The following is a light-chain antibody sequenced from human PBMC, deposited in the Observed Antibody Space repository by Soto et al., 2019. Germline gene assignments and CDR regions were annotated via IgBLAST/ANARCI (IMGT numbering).Light chain of an antibody. CDR2: DAS. V-gene: IGKV3-20*01. J-gene: IGKJ4*01. CDR3: HQYGISP. CDR1: QSVSSY. Sequence: EIVLTQSPATLSLSPGERATLSCRASQSVSSYLAWYQQKPGQAPRLLIYDASSRATGIPDRFSGSGSGTEFSLTISTLEPEDFAVYYCHQYGISPFGGGTKVDIK.